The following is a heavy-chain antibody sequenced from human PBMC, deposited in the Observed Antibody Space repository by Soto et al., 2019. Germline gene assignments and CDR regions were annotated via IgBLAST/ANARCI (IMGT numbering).Heavy chain of an antibody. D-gene: IGHD5-18*01. CDR2: ISGSGGST. V-gene: IGHV3-23*01. J-gene: IGHJ4*02. Sequence: ERSWRLCCRASGFTFSSYGKSWVRHALGKGLEWVSAISGSGGSTYYADSVKGRFTISRDNSNNTLYLQMNSLRAEETAVYYCAKVRNTAMGSTMDTDYWGKRPLLTVSS. CDR1: GFTFSSYG. CDR3: AKVRNTAMGSTMDTDY.